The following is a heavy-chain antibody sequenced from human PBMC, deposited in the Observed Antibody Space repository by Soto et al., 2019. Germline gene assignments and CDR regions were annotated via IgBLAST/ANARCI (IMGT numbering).Heavy chain of an antibody. J-gene: IGHJ4*02. CDR2: IKQDGSEK. V-gene: IGHV3-7*03. CDR3: VKQWSGFDF. Sequence: EVQLVESGGGLVQPGGSLRLSCAASGFTFSSYWMSWVRQAPGKGLEWVANIKQDGSEKYYVDSVQGRFTISGDNAKNSLDLQMNSLRVEDTAVYSCVKQWSGFDFWGQGTLVTVSS. CDR1: GFTFSSYW. D-gene: IGHD6-19*01.